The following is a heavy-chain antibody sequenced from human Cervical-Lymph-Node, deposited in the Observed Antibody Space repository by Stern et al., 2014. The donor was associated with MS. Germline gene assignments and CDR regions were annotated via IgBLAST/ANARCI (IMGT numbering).Heavy chain of an antibody. D-gene: IGHD3-22*01. CDR3: ARHASGFYFEYFHH. CDR1: GYNFGTTW. CDR2: IYPGDSDT. J-gene: IGHJ1*01. V-gene: IGHV5-51*01. Sequence: VQLVQSGAEVKKPGESLKISCKGSGYNFGTTWIGWVRQMPGKGLEWVGIIYPGDSDTRYSPSFQGQVTISADKSISTAYLQWSSLKASDTAMYYCARHASGFYFEYFHHWGQGTLVTVSS.